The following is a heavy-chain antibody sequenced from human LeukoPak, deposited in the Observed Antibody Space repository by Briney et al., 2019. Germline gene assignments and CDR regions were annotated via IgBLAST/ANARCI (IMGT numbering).Heavy chain of an antibody. Sequence: SETLSLTCTVSGGSISSYYWSWIRQPPGKGLEWIGYIYYSGSTNYNPSLKSRVTISVDTSKNQFSLKLSSVTAADTAVYYCARRVALADYYDSSGYYYNAFDIWGQGTMVTVSS. J-gene: IGHJ3*02. CDR2: IYYSGST. CDR3: ARRVALADYYDSSGYYYNAFDI. CDR1: GGSISSYY. V-gene: IGHV4-59*08. D-gene: IGHD3-22*01.